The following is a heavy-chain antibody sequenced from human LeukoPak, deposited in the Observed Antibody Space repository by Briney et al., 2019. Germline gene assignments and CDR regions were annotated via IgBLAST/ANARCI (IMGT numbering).Heavy chain of an antibody. V-gene: IGHV4-30-4*01. CDR3: ARDLVDNYGSGSYYNPPAYYYYGMDV. CDR2: IYYSGST. CDR1: GGSISSGDYY. D-gene: IGHD3-10*01. Sequence: SETLSLTCTVSGGSISSGDYYWSWMRQPPGKGLEWIGYIYYSGSTYYKPSLKSRVTISVDTSKNQFSLKLSSVTAADTAVYYCARDLVDNYGSGSYYNPPAYYYYGMDVWGKGTTVTVSS. J-gene: IGHJ6*04.